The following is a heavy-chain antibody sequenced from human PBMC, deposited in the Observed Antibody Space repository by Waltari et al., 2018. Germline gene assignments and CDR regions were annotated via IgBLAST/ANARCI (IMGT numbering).Heavy chain of an antibody. CDR3: ARGSGIAARRRERWFDP. J-gene: IGHJ5*02. CDR1: GYTFTSYD. CDR2: MNPNSGNT. V-gene: IGHV1-8*01. D-gene: IGHD6-6*01. Sequence: QAQLVQSGAEVKKPGASVQVSCKASGYTFTSYDINWVRRATGQGLEWMGWMNPNSGNTGYAQKFQGRVTMTRNTSISTAYMELSSLRSEDTAVYYCARGSGIAARRRERWFDPWGQGTLVTVSS.